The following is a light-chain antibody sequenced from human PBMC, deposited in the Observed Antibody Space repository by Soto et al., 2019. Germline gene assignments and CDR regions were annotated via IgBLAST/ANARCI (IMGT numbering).Light chain of an antibody. V-gene: IGKV3-20*01. J-gene: IGKJ1*01. Sequence: EIVLTQSPGTLSLSPGERGTLSCRASQSVSSNLAWYQQKPGLAPRLLIYGASSRATGIPDRFGGSGSGTDFTLTISRLEPDDFAVYYCQQYSSFPRTFGQGTKVDIK. CDR2: GAS. CDR1: QSVSSN. CDR3: QQYSSFPRT.